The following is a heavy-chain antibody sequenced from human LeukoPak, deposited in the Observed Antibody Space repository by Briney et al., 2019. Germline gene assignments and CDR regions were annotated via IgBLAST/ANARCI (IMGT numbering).Heavy chain of an antibody. V-gene: IGHV4-59*01. CDR3: ARKEWELHFDL. CDR1: GASLNNYY. Sequence: SETLSLTYTVSGASLNNYYWSWIRQPPGMGLEWIGYIHSSGSTNYNPSLKSRVAISIDTSKNQFSLRVNSMTAADAAVYYCARKEWELHFDLWGRGSPVTVSS. J-gene: IGHJ2*01. D-gene: IGHD1-26*01. CDR2: IHSSGST.